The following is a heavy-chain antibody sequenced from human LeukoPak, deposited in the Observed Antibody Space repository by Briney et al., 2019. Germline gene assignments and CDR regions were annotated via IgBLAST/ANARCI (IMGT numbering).Heavy chain of an antibody. J-gene: IGHJ6*03. D-gene: IGHD6-13*01. CDR2: INHSGST. Sequence: SETLSLTCAVYGGSFSGYYWSWIRQPPGKGLEWIGEINHSGSTNYNPSLKSRVTISVDTSKNQFSLKLSSVTAGDTAVYYCARFLAAAGPIYYYYYMDVWGKGTTVTVSS. V-gene: IGHV4-34*01. CDR1: GGSFSGYY. CDR3: ARFLAAAGPIYYYYYMDV.